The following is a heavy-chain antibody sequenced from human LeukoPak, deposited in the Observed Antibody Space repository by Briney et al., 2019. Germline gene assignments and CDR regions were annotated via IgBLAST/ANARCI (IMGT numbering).Heavy chain of an antibody. V-gene: IGHV3-15*01. CDR1: GFTFSNAW. CDR2: IKSKTDGGTT. CDR3: TTASLAVAGPYYYYYYMDV. J-gene: IGHJ6*03. Sequence: GGSLRLSCAASGFTFSNAWMSWVRQAPGKGLEWVCRIKSKTDGGTTDYAAPVKGRFTISRDDSKNTLYLQMNSLKTEDTAVYYCTTASLAVAGPYYYYYYMDVWGKGTTVTVSS. D-gene: IGHD6-19*01.